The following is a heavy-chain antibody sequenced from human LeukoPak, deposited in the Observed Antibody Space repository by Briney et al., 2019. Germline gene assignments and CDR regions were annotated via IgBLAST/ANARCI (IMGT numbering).Heavy chain of an antibody. J-gene: IGHJ4*02. CDR2: ISGSGGST. CDR1: GFIYHSYA. V-gene: IGHV3-23*01. Sequence: PGGSLRLSCAASGFIYHSYAMSWVRQAPGKGLEWVSGISGSGGSTYYADSVKGRFTISRDNSKNTLYLQMSRLRAEDTAVYYCARSGKYCSSTSCYDSFDYWGQGTLVTVSS. CDR3: ARSGKYCSSTSCYDSFDY. D-gene: IGHD2-2*01.